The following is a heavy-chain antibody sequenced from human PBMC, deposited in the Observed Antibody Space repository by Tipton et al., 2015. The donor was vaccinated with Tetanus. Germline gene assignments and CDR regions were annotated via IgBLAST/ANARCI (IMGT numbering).Heavy chain of an antibody. J-gene: IGHJ5*02. V-gene: IGHV4-59*01. CDR3: ARERARATFGGVIGNWFDP. CDR2: IYYTGST. CDR1: GGSISSYF. D-gene: IGHD3-16*02. Sequence: TLSLTCTVSGGSISSYFWTWIRQTPGKGLEWIGNIYYTGSTNYNPSLKSRVTILVDTSKNQFSLKLSSVTAADTAVYYCARERARATFGGVIGNWFDPWGQGTLVTVSS.